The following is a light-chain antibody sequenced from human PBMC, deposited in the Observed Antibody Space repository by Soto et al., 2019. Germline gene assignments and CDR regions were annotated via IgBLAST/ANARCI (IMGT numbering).Light chain of an antibody. Sequence: EIVLTQSPCTLSLSPGERATLSCRASQSVSSSYLAWYQQKPGQAPRLLIYGASSRATGIPDRFSGSGSGTDFTLTISRLEPEDFAVYYCQQYGSSPGSTFGQGTRLEIK. CDR2: GAS. CDR1: QSVSSSY. CDR3: QQYGSSPGST. V-gene: IGKV3-20*01. J-gene: IGKJ5*01.